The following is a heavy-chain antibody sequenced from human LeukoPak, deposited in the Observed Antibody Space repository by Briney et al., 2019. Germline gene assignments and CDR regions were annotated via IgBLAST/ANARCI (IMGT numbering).Heavy chain of an antibody. D-gene: IGHD1-14*01. CDR2: INSDGSST. J-gene: IGHJ4*02. CDR3: ASFITTRLDN. CDR1: GFTFSSYW. V-gene: IGHV3-74*01. Sequence: PGGSLRLSCAASGFTFSSYWMHWVRQAPGKGLVWVSRINSDGSSTNYADSVKGRFTISRDNSKNTLNLQMNNLGPDDTAFYYCASFITTRLDNWGQGILVTVSS.